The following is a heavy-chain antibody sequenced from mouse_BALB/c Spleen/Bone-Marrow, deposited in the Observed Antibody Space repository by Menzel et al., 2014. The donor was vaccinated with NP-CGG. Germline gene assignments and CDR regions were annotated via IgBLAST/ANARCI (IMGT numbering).Heavy chain of an antibody. CDR1: GFNIEDSY. CDR2: IDPANGNT. J-gene: IGHJ2*01. CDR3: ARNYGSSLDY. V-gene: IGHV14-3*02. Sequence: VQLKESGAEIVKPGASVKSSCTTSGFNIEDSYIYWMKQRPEQGLEWIGRIDPANGNTKYDPKFQGKATITVDTSSATAYLQLSSPTSEDTAVYYCARNYGSSLDYWGQGTTLTVSS. D-gene: IGHD1-1*01.